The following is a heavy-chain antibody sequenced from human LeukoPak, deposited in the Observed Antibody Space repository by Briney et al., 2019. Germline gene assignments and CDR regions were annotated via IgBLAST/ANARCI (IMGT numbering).Heavy chain of an antibody. CDR2: INPILGIA. J-gene: IGHJ3*02. V-gene: IGHV1-69*04. CDR3: ASTPYSGSSPGAFDS. D-gene: IGHD1-26*01. CDR1: LCTFSRYA. Sequence: SSVKVSCKASLCTFSRYAIRGVGPAAGQGRDWMGRINPILGIANYAQKFQGRVTITADKSTSTAYMELSSLRSEDTAVYYCASTPYSGSSPGAFDSWGEGTMVTVSS.